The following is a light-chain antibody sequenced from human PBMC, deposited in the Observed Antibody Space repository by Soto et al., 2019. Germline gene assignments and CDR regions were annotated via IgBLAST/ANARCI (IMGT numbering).Light chain of an antibody. Sequence: EIVMTQSPATLSVSPGERVTLSCRASQSVNSNLAWYQQKPGQAPRLVIYGASTRASGIPARFSGSGSGTEFALTISSLQSEDFAVYYCQQYNNWPPLTFGGGTKLEIK. CDR3: QQYNNWPPLT. J-gene: IGKJ4*01. V-gene: IGKV3-15*01. CDR1: QSVNSN. CDR2: GAS.